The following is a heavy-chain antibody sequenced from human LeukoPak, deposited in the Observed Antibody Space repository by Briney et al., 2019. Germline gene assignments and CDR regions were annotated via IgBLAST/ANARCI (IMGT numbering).Heavy chain of an antibody. CDR2: ISSSGSTK. D-gene: IGHD5-12*01. CDR3: ARPGRGYSGDEGY. CDR1: KFMFSSYE. Sequence: GGSLRLSCAASKFMFSSYEMNWVRQAPGKGLKWVSYISSSGSTKYYADSVKGRFTISRDNAKNSLYLQMNSLRAEDTAVYYCARPGRGYSGDEGYWGQGTLVTVSS. V-gene: IGHV3-48*03. J-gene: IGHJ4*02.